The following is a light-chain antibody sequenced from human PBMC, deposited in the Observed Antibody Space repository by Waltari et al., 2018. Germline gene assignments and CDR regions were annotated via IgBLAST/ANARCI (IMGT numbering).Light chain of an antibody. CDR1: QNLNTF. CDR3: QQYYDYPIN. V-gene: IGKV1-5*01. Sequence: DNQMTQSPSTVSASLGDRVTITCRASQNLNTFLSWYQQKPGAVPNLLIYDASTLERGVPSRFSGSGSGTHFTLTISGLQPDDFATYYCQQYYDYPINFGQGTRL. CDR2: DAS. J-gene: IGKJ5*01.